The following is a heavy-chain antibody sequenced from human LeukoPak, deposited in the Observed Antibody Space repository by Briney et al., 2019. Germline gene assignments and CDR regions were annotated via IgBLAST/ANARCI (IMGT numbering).Heavy chain of an antibody. CDR1: GFTFCRFA. V-gene: IGHV3-30-3*01. Sequence: GGSLRLSCAASGFTFCRFAMLWVRPAPGKGLEWVVDMSYDGSNEYYAASVKGRFTISRDNSKNTLYLQMNSLRAEDTAVYYCAREQVGAIYFDYWGQGTLVTVSS. CDR3: AREQVGAIYFDY. CDR2: MSYDGSNE. J-gene: IGHJ4*02. D-gene: IGHD1-26*01.